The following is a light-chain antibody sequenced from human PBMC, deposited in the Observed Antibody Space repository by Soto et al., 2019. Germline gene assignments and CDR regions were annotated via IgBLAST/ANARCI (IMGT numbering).Light chain of an antibody. CDR3: QQSYSSPTT. CDR2: AAS. V-gene: IGKV1-39*01. J-gene: IGKJ5*01. CDR1: QSISSY. Sequence: DIQMAQSPSSLSASVGDRFTITCRASQSISSYLNWYQQKPGKAPKILXYAASRLQSGVPSRFSGSGSGTDFTLTISSLQPEDFATYYCQQSYSSPTTFGQGTRLEIK.